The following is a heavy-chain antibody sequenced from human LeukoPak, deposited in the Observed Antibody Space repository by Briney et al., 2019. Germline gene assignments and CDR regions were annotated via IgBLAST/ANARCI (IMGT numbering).Heavy chain of an antibody. Sequence: SETLSLTCTVSGGSISSYYWSWIRQPPGKGLEWIGYIYYRGSTNYNPSLKSRVTISVDTSKNQSSLKLSSVTAADTAVYYCAAVQLERPRGYLWYWGQGTLVTVSS. CDR1: GGSISSYY. CDR3: AAVQLERPRGYLWY. V-gene: IGHV4-59*01. J-gene: IGHJ4*02. CDR2: IYYRGST. D-gene: IGHD1-1*01.